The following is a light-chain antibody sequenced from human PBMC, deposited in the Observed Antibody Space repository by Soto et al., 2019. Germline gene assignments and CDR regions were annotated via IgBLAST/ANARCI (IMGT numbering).Light chain of an antibody. J-gene: IGKJ1*01. CDR2: LGS. Sequence: DIVMTQSPLSLPVTPGEPASISCRSSQSLLHSNGYNYLDWYLQKPGQSPQLLIYLGSNRASGVLDRVSGSGSGTAVTLKISRVEAEDVWVYYSMEALQTPPTCGQGTKVEIK. V-gene: IGKV2-28*01. CDR1: QSLLHSNGYNY. CDR3: MEALQTPPT.